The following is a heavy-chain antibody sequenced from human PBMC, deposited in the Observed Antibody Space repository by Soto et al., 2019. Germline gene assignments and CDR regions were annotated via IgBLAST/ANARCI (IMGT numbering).Heavy chain of an antibody. V-gene: IGHV3-13*01. CDR1: GFTFSSYD. Sequence: VQLVESGGGVVQPGRSLRLSCAASGFTFSSYDMHWVRQATGKGLEWVSAIGTAGDTYYPGSVKGRFTISRENAKNSLYLQMNSLRAGDTAVYYCARALDYYDSSGYYYGASFDYWGQGTLVTVSS. J-gene: IGHJ4*02. CDR2: IGTAGDT. CDR3: ARALDYYDSSGYYYGASFDY. D-gene: IGHD3-22*01.